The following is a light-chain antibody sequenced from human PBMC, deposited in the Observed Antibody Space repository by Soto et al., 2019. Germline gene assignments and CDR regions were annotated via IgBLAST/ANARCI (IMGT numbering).Light chain of an antibody. J-gene: IGKJ1*01. V-gene: IGKV3-20*01. Sequence: EIVLTQSPGTQSLSPGERATLSCRASQSVSSSYLAWYQQKPGQAPRLLIYGASSRATGIPNRFSGSGSGTDFSLTTSRLGPEDLAVYYCQQYGSWLETFGQGTKVEIK. CDR2: GAS. CDR1: QSVSSSY. CDR3: QQYGSWLET.